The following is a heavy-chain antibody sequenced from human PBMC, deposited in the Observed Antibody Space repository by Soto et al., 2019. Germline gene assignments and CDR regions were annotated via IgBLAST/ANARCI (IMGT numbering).Heavy chain of an antibody. CDR1: GYIFTNYD. V-gene: IGHV1-46*01. Sequence: QVHLVQSGAEVKKPGASVKVSCKASGYIFTNYDIHWVRQAPGQGLEWMAMIRASGFIRTNTQRLQGGVTVTRDTSTTTVYMEVSSLRVEDTAVYYCARAKDGHTGLDYWGQGTLVTVSP. CDR3: ARAKDGHTGLDY. J-gene: IGHJ4*02. CDR2: IRASGFIR.